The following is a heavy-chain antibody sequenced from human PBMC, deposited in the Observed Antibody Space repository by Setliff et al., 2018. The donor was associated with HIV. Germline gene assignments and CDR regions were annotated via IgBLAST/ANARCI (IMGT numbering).Heavy chain of an antibody. CDR1: GGSISSYY. V-gene: IGHV4-59*12. J-gene: IGHJ4*02. CDR3: ARAPSLWGSGSYYTYWYYDY. D-gene: IGHD3-10*01. CDR2: IYYSGST. Sequence: SETLSLTCTVSGGSISSYYWSWIRQPPGKGLEWIGYIYYSGSTNYNPSLKSRVTISVDTSKNQFSLKLSSVTAADTAVYYCARAPSLWGSGSYYTYWYYDYWGQGTLVTVSS.